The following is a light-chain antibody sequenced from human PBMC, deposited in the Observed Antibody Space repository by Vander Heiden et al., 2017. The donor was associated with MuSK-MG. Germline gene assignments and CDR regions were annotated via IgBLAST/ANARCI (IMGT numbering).Light chain of an antibody. CDR2: KAS. V-gene: IGKV1-5*03. CDR1: QSITTW. CDR3: QQYNSHSPLT. J-gene: IGKJ4*01. Sequence: DIQMTQSPSTLSASVGDRVTITCRASQSITTWLAWYQQKPGKAPKLLIYKASSLESGVPSRFSGNGYGTDFTLTISSLQPDDFATYYCQQYNSHSPLTFGGGTKVEIK.